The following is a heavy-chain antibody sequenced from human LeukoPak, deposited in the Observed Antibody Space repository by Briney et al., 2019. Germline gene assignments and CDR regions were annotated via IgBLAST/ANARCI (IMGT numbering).Heavy chain of an antibody. CDR1: GYTFTSSP. CDR3: ARDIHSWSFDY. J-gene: IGHJ4*02. CDR2: ISTRNGET. V-gene: IGHV1-3*04. Sequence: ASVKVSCKPSGYTFTSSPLHWVRQAPGQRLEWMGWISTRNGETRYSQKFQGRVTITRDTSATTSYMELSSLRSEDTAVYYCARDIHSWSFDYWGQGTLVTVSP. D-gene: IGHD2-2*02.